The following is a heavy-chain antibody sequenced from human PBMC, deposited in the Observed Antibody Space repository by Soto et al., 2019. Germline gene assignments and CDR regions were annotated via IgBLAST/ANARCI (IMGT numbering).Heavy chain of an antibody. CDR1: GGSISSYY. Sequence: SETLSLTCTVSGGSISSYYWSWIRQPPGKGLEWIGYIYYSGSTNYNPSLKSRVTISVDTSKNQFSLKLSSVTAADTAVYYCARRNYGDSDLYYYYYYMDVWGKGTTVTVSS. D-gene: IGHD4-17*01. J-gene: IGHJ6*03. CDR3: ARRNYGDSDLYYYYYYMDV. V-gene: IGHV4-59*08. CDR2: IYYSGST.